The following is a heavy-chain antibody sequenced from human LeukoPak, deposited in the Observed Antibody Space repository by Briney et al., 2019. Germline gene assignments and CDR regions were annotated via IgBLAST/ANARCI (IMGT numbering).Heavy chain of an antibody. J-gene: IGHJ4*02. V-gene: IGHV4-59*01. CDR1: GGSSSSYY. Sequence: SETLSLTCTVSGGSSSSYYWSWIRQPPGKGLEWIGYIYYSGSTNYNPSLKSRVTISVDTSKNQFSLKLSSVTAADTAVYYCARVRGYYYGSGSYYNNLYLDYWGQGTLVTVSS. D-gene: IGHD3-10*01. CDR2: IYYSGST. CDR3: ARVRGYYYGSGSYYNNLYLDY.